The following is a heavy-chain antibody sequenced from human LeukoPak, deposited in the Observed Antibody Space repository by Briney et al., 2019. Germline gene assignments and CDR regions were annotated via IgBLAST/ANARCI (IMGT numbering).Heavy chain of an antibody. Sequence: SETPSLTCTVSGGSISSYYWTWIRQPAGKGLEWIGRIYTSDNTNYNPSLKSRVTMSIDTSKNQFSLKLSSVTAADTAVYYCARDDSSRAWDYWGQGTLVAVSS. CDR3: ARDDSSRAWDY. CDR2: IYTSDNT. CDR1: GGSISSYY. D-gene: IGHD6-6*01. J-gene: IGHJ4*02. V-gene: IGHV4-4*07.